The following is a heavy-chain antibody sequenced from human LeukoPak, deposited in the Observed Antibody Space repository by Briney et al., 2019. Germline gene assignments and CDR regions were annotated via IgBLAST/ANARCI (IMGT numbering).Heavy chain of an antibody. V-gene: IGHV3-30*09. CDR3: ARDPSNSGTYYVFDY. CDR2: RSSDGSHE. CDR1: GFTFSSFA. Sequence: GGSLRLSCAASGFTFSSFAMHWVRQAPGKGLEWVALRSSDGSHEYYADSVRGRFAISRDNPRNTLYLQMNSLRAEDTAVYYCARDPSNSGTYYVFDYWGQGTLVTVSS. D-gene: IGHD1-26*01. J-gene: IGHJ4*02.